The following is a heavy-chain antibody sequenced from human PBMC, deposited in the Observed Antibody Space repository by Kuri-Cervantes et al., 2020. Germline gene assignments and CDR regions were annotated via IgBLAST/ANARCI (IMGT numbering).Heavy chain of an antibody. V-gene: IGHV3-23*01. CDR2: ISGSGGST. Sequence: GESLKISCVVSGFTCSSYAMSWVRQAPGKGLEWVSAISGSGGSTYYADSVKGRFTLSRDNAKNSLYLQMNSLRAEDTAVYYCARSGVRWLQFGAFDIWGQGTMVTVSS. CDR3: ARSGVRWLQFGAFDI. J-gene: IGHJ3*02. CDR1: GFTCSSYA. D-gene: IGHD5-24*01.